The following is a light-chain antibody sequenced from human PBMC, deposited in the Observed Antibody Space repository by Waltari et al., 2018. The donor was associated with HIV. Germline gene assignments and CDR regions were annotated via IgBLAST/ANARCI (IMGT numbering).Light chain of an antibody. Sequence: QSVLTQPPSASGTSGQRVTISCSGSSPNIGSNYVSWYQQLPGTAPKLLIYRNNQRPSGVPDRFSGSKSGTSASLAISGLRSEDEADYYCAAWDDSLSGRYVFGTGTKVTVL. J-gene: IGLJ1*01. CDR1: SPNIGSNY. CDR2: RNN. V-gene: IGLV1-47*01. CDR3: AAWDDSLSGRYV.